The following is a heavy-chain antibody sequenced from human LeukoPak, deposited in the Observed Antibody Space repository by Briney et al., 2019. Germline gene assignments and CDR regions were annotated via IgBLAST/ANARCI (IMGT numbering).Heavy chain of an antibody. Sequence: GGSLRLSCAASGFTFSGYEMSWVRQAPGKGLEWVSYISSSVTTIYYADSVKGRFTVSRDNAKNTLYLQMNSLRAEDTAVYYCASYYDFWSGYYDSGWYFDLWGRGTLVTVSS. CDR2: ISSSVTTI. V-gene: IGHV3-48*03. CDR1: GFTFSGYE. D-gene: IGHD3-3*01. J-gene: IGHJ2*01. CDR3: ASYYDFWSGYYDSGWYFDL.